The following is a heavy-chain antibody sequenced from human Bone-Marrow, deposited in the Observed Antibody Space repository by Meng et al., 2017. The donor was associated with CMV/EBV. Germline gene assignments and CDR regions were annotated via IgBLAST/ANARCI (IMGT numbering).Heavy chain of an antibody. J-gene: IGHJ2*01. D-gene: IGHD2-15*01. Sequence: SVKVSCKASGGTFSSYAISWVRQAPGQGLEWMGGIIPIFGTANYAQKFQGRVTITTDESTSTAYMELSSLRSEDTAVYYCARVAGLYCSGGSCYFFWYFDLWGRGTLVTVSS. CDR3: ARVAGLYCSGGSCYFFWYFDL. CDR1: GGTFSSYA. V-gene: IGHV1-69*05. CDR2: IIPIFGTA.